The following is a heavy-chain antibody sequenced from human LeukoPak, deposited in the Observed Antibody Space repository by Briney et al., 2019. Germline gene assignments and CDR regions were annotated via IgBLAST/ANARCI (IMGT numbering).Heavy chain of an antibody. V-gene: IGHV4-34*01. J-gene: IGHJ4*02. CDR3: ARMNYYGSGSFREEN. CDR1: GGSFSGYY. CDR2: INHSGST. Sequence: KPSETLSFTCAGYGGSFSGYYWSWIRQPPGKGLEWIGEINHSGSTNYTPSLKSRVTISVDTSKNQFSLKLSSVTAADTAVYYCARMNYYGSGSFREENWGQGTLVTVSS. D-gene: IGHD3-10*01.